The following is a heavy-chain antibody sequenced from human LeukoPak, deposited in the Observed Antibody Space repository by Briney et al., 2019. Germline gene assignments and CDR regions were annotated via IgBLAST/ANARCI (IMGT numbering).Heavy chain of an antibody. Sequence: PGGSLRLSCAASGFTFDDYAMHWVRQAPGKGLEWVSGISWNSGSIGYADSVKGRFTISRDNAKNSLYLQMNSLRAEDTALYYCAKLSGYSSGWYDYWGQGTLVTVSS. CDR2: ISWNSGSI. CDR1: GFTFDDYA. CDR3: AKLSGYSSGWYDY. D-gene: IGHD6-19*01. J-gene: IGHJ4*02. V-gene: IGHV3-9*01.